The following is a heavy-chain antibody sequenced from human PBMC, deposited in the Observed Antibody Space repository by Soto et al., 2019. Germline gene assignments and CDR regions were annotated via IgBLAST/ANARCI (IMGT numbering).Heavy chain of an antibody. CDR3: ARGAIVVIIRFDH. D-gene: IGHD3-3*01. Sequence: SVKVSCKASGDTFSRYATSWVRQAPGQGLEWMGSITPMFGTTHYAQKFQGRVTITADESTSTAYMELSGLTSEDTAGYYCARGAIVVIIRFDHWGQGTQVTVSS. V-gene: IGHV1-69*13. CDR1: GDTFSRYA. J-gene: IGHJ4*02. CDR2: ITPMFGTT.